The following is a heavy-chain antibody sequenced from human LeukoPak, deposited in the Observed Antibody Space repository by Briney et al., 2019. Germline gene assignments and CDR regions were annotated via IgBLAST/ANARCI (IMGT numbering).Heavy chain of an antibody. Sequence: PGGSLRLSCVASGFTFSNAWMTWVRQAPGKGLEWVGRIKSKANGGARDYAAPVTGRFTISRDDSENTLYLQMNSLKTEDTAVYYCTRTYYDILTGYRYFDYWGQGTLVTVSS. CDR3: TRTYYDILTGYRYFDY. CDR1: GFTFSNAW. CDR2: IKSKANGGAR. J-gene: IGHJ4*02. D-gene: IGHD3-9*01. V-gene: IGHV3-15*01.